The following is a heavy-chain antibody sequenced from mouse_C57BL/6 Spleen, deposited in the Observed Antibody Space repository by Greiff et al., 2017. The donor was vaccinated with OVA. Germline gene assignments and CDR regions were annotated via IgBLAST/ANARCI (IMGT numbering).Heavy chain of an antibody. Sequence: QVQLQQPGAELVMPGASVKLSCKASGYTFTSYWMHWVKQRPGQGLEWIGEIDPSDSYTNYNQKFKGKSTLTVDKSSSTAYMQLSSLTSEDSAVYYCARLRTGYYAMDYWGQGTSVTVSS. CDR2: IDPSDSYT. J-gene: IGHJ4*01. CDR3: ARLRTGYYAMDY. V-gene: IGHV1-69*01. CDR1: GYTFTSYW.